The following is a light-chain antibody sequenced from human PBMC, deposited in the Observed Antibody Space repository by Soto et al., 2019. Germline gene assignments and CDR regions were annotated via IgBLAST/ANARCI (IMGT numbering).Light chain of an antibody. CDR3: QQYYSTPYT. CDR2: WAS. CDR1: QDIKNY. V-gene: IGKV4-1*01. Sequence: ISMTQSPSLLSASTGDRVTISCRMSQDIKNYLAWYQQKPGQPPKLLIYWASTRESGVPDRFSGSGSGTDFTLTISSLQAEDVAVYSCQQYYSTPYTFGQGTKLEIK. J-gene: IGKJ2*01.